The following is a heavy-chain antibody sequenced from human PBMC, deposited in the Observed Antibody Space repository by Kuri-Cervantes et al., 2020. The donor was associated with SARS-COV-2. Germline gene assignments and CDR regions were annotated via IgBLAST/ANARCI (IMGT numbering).Heavy chain of an antibody. D-gene: IGHD3-3*01. V-gene: IGHV1-46*01. CDR1: GYTFTGYY. CDR3: ARGPLGSYDFWSGYYHNYDY. CDR2: MNFDGGSSA. Sequence: ASVKVSCKASGYTFTGYYMHWVRQAPGHGLEWMGIMNFDGGSSAGYARQFQGRVTMTRDTSTSTVYMELSSLRSEDTAVYYCARGPLGSYDFWSGYYHNYDYWGQGTLVTVSS. J-gene: IGHJ4*02.